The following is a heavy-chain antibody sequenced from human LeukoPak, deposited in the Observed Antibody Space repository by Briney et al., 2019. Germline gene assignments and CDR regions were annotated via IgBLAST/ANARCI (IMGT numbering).Heavy chain of an antibody. CDR1: GFTFSSYS. V-gene: IGHV3-21*01. CDR3: ASWYSSIQYYFDY. D-gene: IGHD6-13*01. J-gene: IGHJ4*02. Sequence: GGSLRLSCAASGFTFSSYSMNWVRQAPGKGLEWVSSISSGSSYIYYADSVKGRFTISRDNAKNSLYLQMNSLRAEDTAVYYCASWYSSIQYYFDYWGQGTLVTVSS. CDR2: ISSGSSYI.